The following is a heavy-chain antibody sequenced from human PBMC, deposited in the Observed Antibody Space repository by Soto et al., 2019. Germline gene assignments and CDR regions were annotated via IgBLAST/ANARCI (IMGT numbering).Heavy chain of an antibody. CDR1: GGTCSSYT. J-gene: IGHJ4*02. V-gene: IGHV1-69*02. Sequence: QVQLVPSGAEVKKPGSSVKVSCKASGGTCSSYTISWVRQAPGQGLEWMGRIIPISGIANHAQKFQGRVTITADKYTGTAYMELSSLRAEDTAVYYGANPPRCGGQGTLVTVSS. CDR2: IIPISGIA. CDR3: ANPPRC.